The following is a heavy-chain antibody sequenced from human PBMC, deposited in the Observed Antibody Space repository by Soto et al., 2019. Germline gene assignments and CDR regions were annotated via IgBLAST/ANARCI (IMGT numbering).Heavy chain of an antibody. V-gene: IGHV4-31*03. J-gene: IGHJ3*02. CDR3: ARDLDFQAFDI. CDR1: GGSISSGGYY. Sequence: QVQLHESCPGLVKPSQTLSLTCTVSGGSISSGGYYWSWIRQHPGKGLEWIGYIYYSGSTYYNPSLESRVTISVDTSKNQVPLKLSSVTAADTAVYYCARDLDFQAFDIWGQGTMVTVSS. CDR2: IYYSGST.